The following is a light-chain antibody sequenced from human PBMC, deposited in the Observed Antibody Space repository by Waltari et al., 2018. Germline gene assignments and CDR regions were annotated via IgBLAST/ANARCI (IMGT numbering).Light chain of an antibody. Sequence: SSELTQDPAVSVALGQTVRITCQGDSLRSYYASWYQQNPGQAPVFVIYGKNNRPSGIPDRFSGSSSGDTVTLTITGAQAEDEADYYCNSRDSSGNHLVFGPGTKVTVL. CDR2: GKN. J-gene: IGLJ1*01. CDR1: SLRSYY. CDR3: NSRDSSGNHLV. V-gene: IGLV3-19*01.